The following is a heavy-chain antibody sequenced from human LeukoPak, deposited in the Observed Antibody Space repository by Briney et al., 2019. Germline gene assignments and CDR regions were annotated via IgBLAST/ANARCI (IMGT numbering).Heavy chain of an antibody. CDR3: ARERRMVPEAAYYFDY. J-gene: IGHJ4*02. CDR1: GGTFCSYA. V-gene: IGHV1-69*05. D-gene: IGHD4/OR15-4a*01. Sequence: ASVKVSCKASGGTFCSYAISWVRQAPGQGVEWMGRIIPIFGTANYAQKFQGRVTITTNESTSTAYMELSSLRSEDTAVYYCARERRMVPEAAYYFDYWGQGTLVTVSS. CDR2: IIPIFGTA.